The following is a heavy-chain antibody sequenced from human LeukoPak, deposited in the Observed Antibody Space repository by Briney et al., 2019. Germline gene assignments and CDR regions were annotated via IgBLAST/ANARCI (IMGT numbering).Heavy chain of an antibody. CDR1: GFTFSDYY. CDR3: ASNYYMDV. Sequence: PGGSLRLSCAASGFTFSDYYMSWIRQAPGKGLEWVAFIRYDGSNKYYADSVKGRFTISRDNSKNTLYLQMNSLRAEDTAVYYCASNYYMDVWGKGTTVTVSS. V-gene: IGHV3-30*02. CDR2: IRYDGSNK. J-gene: IGHJ6*03.